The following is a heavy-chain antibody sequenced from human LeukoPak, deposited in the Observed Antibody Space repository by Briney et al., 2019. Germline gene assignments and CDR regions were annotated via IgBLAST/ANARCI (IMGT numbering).Heavy chain of an antibody. Sequence: SETLSLTCAVYGGSFSGYYWSWIRQPPGKGLEWIGEINHSGSTNYNPSLKSRVTISVDTSKNQFSLKLSSVTAADTAVYYCARDTPQKGSHYPHYYFDYWGQGTLVTVSS. J-gene: IGHJ4*02. CDR1: GGSFSGYY. V-gene: IGHV4-34*01. D-gene: IGHD1-26*01. CDR3: ARDTPQKGSHYPHYYFDY. CDR2: INHSGST.